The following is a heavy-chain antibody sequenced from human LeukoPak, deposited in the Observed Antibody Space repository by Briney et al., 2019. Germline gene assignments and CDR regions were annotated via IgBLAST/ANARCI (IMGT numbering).Heavy chain of an antibody. CDR2: ISGDGTYT. J-gene: IGHJ4*02. V-gene: IGHV3-43D*03. CDR3: VKDMRSSSWYHFES. D-gene: IGHD6-13*01. Sequence: ISGDGTYTYYPDSVKGRFTISRDNSKSPLYLQMNSLRAEDTALYYCVKDMRSSSWYHFESWGQGTLVSVSS.